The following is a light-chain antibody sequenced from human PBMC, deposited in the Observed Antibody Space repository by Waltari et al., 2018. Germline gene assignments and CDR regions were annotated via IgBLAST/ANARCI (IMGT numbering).Light chain of an antibody. CDR2: ETP. J-gene: IGKJ1*01. CDR3: QKYGRLPAT. Sequence: EIVLTQSPGTLSLSPGERATLSCWSSQSVSKYLAWYQQNPGQAPRLLIYETPIRATGVPDRFSGSGSGTDFSLTISRLEPEDFAVYYCQKYGRLPATFGQGTKVEIK. CDR1: QSVSKY. V-gene: IGKV3-20*01.